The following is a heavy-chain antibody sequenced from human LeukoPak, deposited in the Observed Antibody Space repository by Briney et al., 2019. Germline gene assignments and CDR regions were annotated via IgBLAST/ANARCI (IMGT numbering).Heavy chain of an antibody. Sequence: PGGSLRLSCAAAGFTFSSYGMHWVRQAPGKGLEWVAFIRYDGSNKYYADSVKGRFTISRDNSKNTLYLQMNSLRAEDTAVYYCAKGSDGYYYYYMDVWGKGTTVTISS. CDR3: AKGSDGYYYYYMDV. D-gene: IGHD5-24*01. CDR1: GFTFSSYG. J-gene: IGHJ6*03. V-gene: IGHV3-30*02. CDR2: IRYDGSNK.